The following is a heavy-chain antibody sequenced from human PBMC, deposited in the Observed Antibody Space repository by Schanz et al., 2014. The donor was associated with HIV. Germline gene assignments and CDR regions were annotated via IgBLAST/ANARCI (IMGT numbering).Heavy chain of an antibody. V-gene: IGHV3-33*06. CDR1: GFTFSSYG. CDR2: IWYDATNE. Sequence: QVQLVESGGGVVQPGRSLRLSCAASGFTFSSYGMHWVRQAPGKGLEWVAVIWYDATNEYYADSVKGRFTISRDNSKNTLYLQMNSLRAEDTAVYYCAKSRGDSWPYGMDVWGQGTTVTVSS. J-gene: IGHJ6*02. CDR3: AKSRGDSWPYGMDV. D-gene: IGHD4-17*01.